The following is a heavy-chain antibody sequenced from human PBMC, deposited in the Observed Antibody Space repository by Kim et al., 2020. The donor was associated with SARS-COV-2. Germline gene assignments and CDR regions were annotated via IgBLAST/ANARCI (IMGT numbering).Heavy chain of an antibody. Sequence: GGSLRLSCEASGFSFSDYWMHWVRQVPGKGLVWVSRIDTDGSDITYAGSLRGRFTISRDNAKNTLYLRMNNLRTEDTAVYYCARAKFGGTIVPTIGGPDYWGQGTLVTVSS. V-gene: IGHV3-74*01. CDR2: IDTDGSDI. D-gene: IGHD3-16*01. CDR1: GFSFSDYW. CDR3: ARAKFGGTIVPTIGGPDY. J-gene: IGHJ4*02.